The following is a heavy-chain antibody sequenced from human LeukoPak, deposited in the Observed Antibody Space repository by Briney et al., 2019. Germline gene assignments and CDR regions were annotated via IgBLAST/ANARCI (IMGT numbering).Heavy chain of an antibody. D-gene: IGHD6-13*01. CDR3: ARDLTRHSSSLGGY. Sequence: ASVKVSCKASGYTFTGYYMHWVRQAPGQGLEWMGWINPNSGGTNYAQKFQGRVTMTRDTSISTAYMELSRLRSDDTAVCYCARDLTRHSSSLGGYWGQGTLVTVSS. CDR2: INPNSGGT. V-gene: IGHV1-2*02. CDR1: GYTFTGYY. J-gene: IGHJ4*02.